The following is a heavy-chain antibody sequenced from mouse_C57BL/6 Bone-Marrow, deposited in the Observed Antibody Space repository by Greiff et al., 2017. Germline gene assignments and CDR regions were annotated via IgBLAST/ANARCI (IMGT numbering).Heavy chain of an antibody. Sequence: EVKVVESGGGLVQSGRSLRLSCATSGFTFSDFYMEWVRQAPGKGLEWIAASRNKANDYTTEYSASVKGRFIVSRDTSQSILYLQMNALRAEDTAIYDCARGYYGSSYDYWGQGTTLTVSS. CDR1: GFTFSDFY. CDR2: SRNKANDYTT. D-gene: IGHD1-1*01. V-gene: IGHV7-1*01. CDR3: ARGYYGSSYDY. J-gene: IGHJ2*01.